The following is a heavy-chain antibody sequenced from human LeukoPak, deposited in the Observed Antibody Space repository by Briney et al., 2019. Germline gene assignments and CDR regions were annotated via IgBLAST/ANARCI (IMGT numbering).Heavy chain of an antibody. CDR3: ARVTPYYYDSSGYSDY. Sequence: GSLRLSCAASGFTFSGYWMHWIRQPPGKGLEWIGSIYYSGSTYYNPSLKSRVTISVDTSKNQFSLKLSSVTAADTAVYYCARVTPYYYDSSGYSDYWGQGTLVTVSS. J-gene: IGHJ4*02. D-gene: IGHD3-22*01. CDR1: GFTFSGYW. CDR2: IYYSGST. V-gene: IGHV4-38-2*01.